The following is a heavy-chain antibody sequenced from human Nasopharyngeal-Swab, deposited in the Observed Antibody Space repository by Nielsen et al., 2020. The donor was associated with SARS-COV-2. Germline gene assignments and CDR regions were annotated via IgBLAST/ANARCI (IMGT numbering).Heavy chain of an antibody. V-gene: IGHV3-30-3*01. CDR1: GFTFSSYA. CDR3: ASPSNRRYKLLWFGELLYGTDYYYYGMDV. CDR2: ISYDGSNK. Sequence: GESLKISCAASGFTFSSYAMHWVRQAPGKGLEWVADISYDGSNKYYADSVKGRFTISRDNSKNTLYLQMNSLRAEDTAVYYCASPSNRRYKLLWFGELLYGTDYYYYGMDVWGQGTTVTVSS. D-gene: IGHD3-10*01. J-gene: IGHJ6*02.